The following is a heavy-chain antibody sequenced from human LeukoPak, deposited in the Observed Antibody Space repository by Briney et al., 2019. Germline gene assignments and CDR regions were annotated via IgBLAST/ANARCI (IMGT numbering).Heavy chain of an antibody. V-gene: IGHV3-74*01. CDR1: GFIFTTYW. D-gene: IGHD2-21*02. CDR2: ISGDGRST. Sequence: GGSLRLSCAASGFIFTTYWMHWVRQAPGKGLVWVSRISGDGRSTSYADSVEGRFTISRDNAKNSLYLQMNSLRAEDTALYYCARDPGVVGVTGVFDYWGQGTLVTVSS. J-gene: IGHJ4*02. CDR3: ARDPGVVGVTGVFDY.